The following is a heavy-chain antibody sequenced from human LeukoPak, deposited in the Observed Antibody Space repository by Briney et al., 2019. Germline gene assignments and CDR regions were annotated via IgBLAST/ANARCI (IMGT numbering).Heavy chain of an antibody. J-gene: IGHJ4*02. CDR3: ARQEARNYYYEGLDY. D-gene: IGHD3-22*01. V-gene: IGHV3-30*04. Sequence: GGSLRLFYVASGFSFSGYAIHWVRQAPGKVLEWVALISYNGGRKDYADSVKGRFTIDRDNSKNTVYLQMNSLRPDDTAIYFCARQEARNYYYEGLDYWGQGNLVTVSS. CDR1: GFSFSGYA. CDR2: ISYNGGRK.